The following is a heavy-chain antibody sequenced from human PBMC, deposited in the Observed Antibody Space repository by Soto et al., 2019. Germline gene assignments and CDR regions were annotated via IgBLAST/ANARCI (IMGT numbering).Heavy chain of an antibody. J-gene: IGHJ3*02. Sequence: GGSLRLSCAASGFTFSSYGMHWVRQAPGKGLEWVAVIWYDGSNKYYADSVKGRFTISRDNSKNTLYLQMNSLRAEDTAVYYCARDLAAAAYAFDIWGQGTMVTVSS. CDR1: GFTFSSYG. V-gene: IGHV3-33*01. CDR3: ARDLAAAAYAFDI. CDR2: IWYDGSNK. D-gene: IGHD6-13*01.